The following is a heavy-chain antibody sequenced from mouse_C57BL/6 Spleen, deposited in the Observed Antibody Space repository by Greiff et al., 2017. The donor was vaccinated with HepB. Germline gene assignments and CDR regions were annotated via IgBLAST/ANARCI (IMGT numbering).Heavy chain of an antibody. CDR3: TRETADYFDY. CDR2: IDPETGGT. V-gene: IGHV1-15*01. CDR1: GYTFTDYE. Sequence: VQLQQSGAELVRPGASVTLSCKASGYTFTDYEMHWVKQTPVHGLEWIGAIDPETGGTAYNQKFKGKAILTADKSSSTAYMELRSLTSEDSAVYYGTRETADYFDYWGQGTTLTVSS. D-gene: IGHD3-2*01. J-gene: IGHJ2*01.